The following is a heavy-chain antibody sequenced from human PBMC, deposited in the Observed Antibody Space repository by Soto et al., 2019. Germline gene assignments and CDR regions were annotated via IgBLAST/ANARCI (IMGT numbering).Heavy chain of an antibody. V-gene: IGHV5-51*01. CDR2: VSPGDSDY. CDR1: GYSFTSYW. D-gene: IGHD4-17*01. J-gene: IGHJ4*02. Sequence: PGESLKISCRGSGYSFTSYWIVWVRQMPGKGLEWMGSVSPGDSDYKYSPSFQGQVTFSADKSINTAYLQWSSLKASDTAMYFCARTLYGDYAAPFDYWGQGALVTVSS. CDR3: ARTLYGDYAAPFDY.